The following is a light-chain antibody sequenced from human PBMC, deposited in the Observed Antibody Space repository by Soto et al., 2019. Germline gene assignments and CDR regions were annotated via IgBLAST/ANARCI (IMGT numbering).Light chain of an antibody. J-gene: IGLJ2*01. CDR2: DVS. CDR3: CSPAGSYVV. Sequence: QSALTQPPSVSGSPGQSVTISCTGTSSDVGSSNYVSWYQQHPGKVPKLIISDVSKRPSGVPDRFSGSKSDNTASLTISGLQDEDEADYFCCSPAGSYVVFGGGTKLTVL. V-gene: IGLV2-11*01. CDR1: SSDVGSSNY.